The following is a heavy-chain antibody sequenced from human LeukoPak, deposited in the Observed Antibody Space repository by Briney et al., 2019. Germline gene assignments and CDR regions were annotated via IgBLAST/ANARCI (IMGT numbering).Heavy chain of an antibody. CDR3: ARDGYEKSIDY. V-gene: IGHV3-7*03. D-gene: IGHD5-12*01. Sequence: GGSLRFSCAASGFTFSSYWMSWVRQAPGKGLEWVANIKQDGSEKYYVDSVKGRFTISRDNAKNSLYLQMNSLRAEDTAVYYCARDGYEKSIDYWGQGTLVTVSS. J-gene: IGHJ4*02. CDR2: IKQDGSEK. CDR1: GFTFSSYW.